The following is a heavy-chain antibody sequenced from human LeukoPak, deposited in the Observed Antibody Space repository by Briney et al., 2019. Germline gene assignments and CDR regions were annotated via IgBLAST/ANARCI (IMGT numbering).Heavy chain of an antibody. D-gene: IGHD5-24*01. CDR1: GGTFSSYA. Sequence: ASVKVSCKASGGTFSSYAISWVRQAPGQGLEWMGRIIPNSGGTKYAQNFQGRVTLTTDTSINTAYMELSSLRSDDTAVYYCAREGRNGYNEGYFDYWGQGTLVTVSS. CDR3: AREGRNGYNEGYFDY. J-gene: IGHJ4*02. CDR2: IIPNSGGT. V-gene: IGHV1-2*02.